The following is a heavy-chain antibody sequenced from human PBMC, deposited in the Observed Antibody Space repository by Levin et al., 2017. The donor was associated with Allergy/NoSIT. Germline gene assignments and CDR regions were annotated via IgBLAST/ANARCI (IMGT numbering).Heavy chain of an antibody. D-gene: IGHD2-2*01. J-gene: IGHJ5*02. Sequence: GESLKISCAASGFAITSNHMSWVRQAPGKGLEFVSTTLDGDGGATSYADSVKGRFFISRDTSNNILSLQMNSLRVEDTAVYFCARGTINPGLPVSWGQGTLVTVSS. V-gene: IGHV3-53*01. CDR2: TLDGDGGAT. CDR1: GFAITSNH. CDR3: ARGTINPGLPVS.